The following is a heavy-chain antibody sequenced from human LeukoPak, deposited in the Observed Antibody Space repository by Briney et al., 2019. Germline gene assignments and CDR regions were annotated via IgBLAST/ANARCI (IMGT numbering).Heavy chain of an antibody. J-gene: IGHJ4*02. CDR3: ARHRGPRIAAAAPVDY. D-gene: IGHD6-13*01. V-gene: IGHV4-39*01. CDR1: GGSISSSSYY. Sequence: PSETLSLTCTVSGGSISSSSYYWGWIRQPPGKGLEWIGSIYYSGSTYYNPSLKSRVTISVDTSENQFSLKLSSVTAADTAVYYCARHRGPRIAAAAPVDYWGQGTLVTVSS. CDR2: IYYSGST.